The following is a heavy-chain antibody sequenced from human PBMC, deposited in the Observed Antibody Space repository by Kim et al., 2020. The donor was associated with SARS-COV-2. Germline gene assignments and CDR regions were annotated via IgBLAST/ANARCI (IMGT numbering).Heavy chain of an antibody. CDR3: ARELRSGY. CDR2: RNGYT. D-gene: IGHD3-10*01. J-gene: IGHJ4*02. Sequence: RNGYTKYSQKFQGRVTITRYTSASTAYMDLSSLRSEDMAVYYCARELRSGYWGQGTLVTVSS. V-gene: IGHV1-3*01.